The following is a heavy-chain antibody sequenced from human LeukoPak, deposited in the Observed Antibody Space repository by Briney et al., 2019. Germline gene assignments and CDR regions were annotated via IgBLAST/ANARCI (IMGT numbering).Heavy chain of an antibody. CDR3: ARYPLDGFDI. CDR2: ISYDGSNK. CDR1: GFTFSDYI. Sequence: GGSLRLSCAASGFTFSDYIMDWVRQAPGKGLEWVAVISYDGSNKYYADSVKGRFTISRDNAKNSLYLQMHSLRAEDTAVYYCARYPLDGFDIWGQGTKVTVSS. V-gene: IGHV3-30*03. J-gene: IGHJ3*02.